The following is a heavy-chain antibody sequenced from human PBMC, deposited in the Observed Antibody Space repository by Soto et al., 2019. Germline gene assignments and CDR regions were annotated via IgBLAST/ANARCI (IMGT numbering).Heavy chain of an antibody. D-gene: IGHD4-17*01. V-gene: IGHV1-18*01. J-gene: IGHJ4*02. Sequence: ASVKVSCKASGYTFINYGISWVRQAPGQGLEWMGWIRGDNGDTNSAPKFQGRVTLTTDTSTSTAYMDLRSLRSDDTAVYYCTRDLRATVAYFDYWGQGTLVTVS. CDR1: GYTFINYG. CDR2: IRGDNGDT. CDR3: TRDLRATVAYFDY.